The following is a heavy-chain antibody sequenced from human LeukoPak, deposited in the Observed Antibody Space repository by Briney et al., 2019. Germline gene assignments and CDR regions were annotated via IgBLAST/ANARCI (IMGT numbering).Heavy chain of an antibody. J-gene: IGHJ4*02. CDR3: ARQDSSGLYVVY. CDR2: ISSSSSYI. D-gene: IGHD6-19*01. CDR1: GFTFSSYS. Sequence: PGGSLRLSCAASGFTFSSYSMNWVRQAPGKGLEWVSSISSSSSYIYYADSVKGRFTLSRDNAKNSLYLQRNSLRAEDTAVYYCARQDSSGLYVVYWGQGTLVTVSS. V-gene: IGHV3-21*01.